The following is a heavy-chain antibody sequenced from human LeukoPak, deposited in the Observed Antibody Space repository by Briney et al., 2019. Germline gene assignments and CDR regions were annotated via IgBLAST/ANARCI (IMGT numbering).Heavy chain of an antibody. V-gene: IGHV4-4*07. CDR2: IYTSGST. J-gene: IGHJ5*02. Sequence: SETLSLTCAVYGGSFSGYYWSWIRQPAGKGLEWIGRIYTSGSTNYNPSLKSRVTMSVDTSKNQFSLKLSSVTAADTAVYYCARDWSADWFDPWGQGTLVTVSS. CDR3: ARDWSADWFDP. CDR1: GGSFSGYY.